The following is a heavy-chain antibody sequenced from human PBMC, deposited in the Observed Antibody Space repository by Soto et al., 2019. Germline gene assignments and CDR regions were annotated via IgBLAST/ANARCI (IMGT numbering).Heavy chain of an antibody. CDR2: ISAYNGNT. CDR3: ARGTTVKTGNY. J-gene: IGHJ4*02. D-gene: IGHD4-17*01. V-gene: IGHV1-18*01. Sequence: QVQLVQSGAEVKKPGASVKVSCKASGYTFTSYGISWVRQAPGQGLEWMGWISAYNGNTNYAQKLQGRVTMTTDTSTSKANMELRGRKSDDTAVYSWARGTTVKTGNYGGKGPLVTVPS. CDR1: GYTFTSYG.